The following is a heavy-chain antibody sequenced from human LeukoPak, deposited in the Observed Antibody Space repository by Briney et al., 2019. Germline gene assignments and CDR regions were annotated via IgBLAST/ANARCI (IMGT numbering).Heavy chain of an antibody. CDR1: GFSLGDYS. Sequence: PGGSLRLSCAASGFSLGDYSMHWVRQAPGQGLEWVSSISWDGRNMAYAASVKGRFTISRDNAQNSLYLQMYSLKIEDTAFYYCIKDMGYDLLKDAFDLWGQGMLVTVSS. J-gene: IGHJ3*01. CDR2: ISWDGRNM. D-gene: IGHD1-26*01. V-gene: IGHV3-9*01. CDR3: IKDMGYDLLKDAFDL.